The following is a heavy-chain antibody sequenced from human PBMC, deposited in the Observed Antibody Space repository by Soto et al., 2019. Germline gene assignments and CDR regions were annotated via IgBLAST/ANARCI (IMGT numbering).Heavy chain of an antibody. D-gene: IGHD1-26*01. CDR2: ISDSGGTS. J-gene: IGHJ4*02. Sequence: EVQLVDSGGGLVQPGGSLRLSCAASGGIFSNYVISWVRQAPGKGLEWVSSISDSGGTSYYADSVKGRFTISRDNSKNTRYLQMNSLRAEDTAIYYCAKRPRALLTFDYWGQGNLVTVSS. CDR3: AKRPRALLTFDY. CDR1: GGIFSNYV. V-gene: IGHV3-23*04.